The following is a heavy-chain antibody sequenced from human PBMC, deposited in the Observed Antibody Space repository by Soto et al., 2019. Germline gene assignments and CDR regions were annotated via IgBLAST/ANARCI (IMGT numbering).Heavy chain of an antibody. CDR2: ISSSGGST. D-gene: IGHD7-27*01. V-gene: IGHV3-23*01. Sequence: EVQLLESGGGLVQPGGSLRLSCAASGFTFSSYTMSWVRQGPGKGLEWVSGISSSGGSTVYADSVKGRFTISRDNFKNQLYLQMNSLRAEDTAVYYCAKGWGDYWGQGTPVTVSS. CDR1: GFTFSSYT. J-gene: IGHJ4*02. CDR3: AKGWGDY.